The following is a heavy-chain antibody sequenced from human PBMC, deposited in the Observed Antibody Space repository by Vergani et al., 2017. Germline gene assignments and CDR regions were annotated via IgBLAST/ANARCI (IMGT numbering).Heavy chain of an antibody. J-gene: IGHJ6*03. CDR2: INHSGST. CDR1: GGSFSGYY. V-gene: IGHV4-34*01. CDR3: ARGPSLHYYDMDV. Sequence: QVQLQQWGAGLLKPSETLSLTCAVYGGSFSGYYWSWIRQPPGKGLEWIGEINHSGSTNYNPSLKSRVTISVDTSKNKFSLKLSSVTAADTAVYYCARGPSLHYYDMDVWGKGTTVTVSS.